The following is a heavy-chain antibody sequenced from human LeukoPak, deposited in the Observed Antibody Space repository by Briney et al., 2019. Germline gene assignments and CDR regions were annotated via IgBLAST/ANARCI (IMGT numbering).Heavy chain of an antibody. CDR3: AKDATGGRSGSYYYYGMDV. D-gene: IGHD1-26*01. CDR1: GFTFSSYG. V-gene: IGHV3-30*18. J-gene: IGHJ6*02. Sequence: GGSLRLSCAASGFTFSSYGMHWVRQAPGKGLEWVAVISYDEINKYYADSVKGRFTISRDNSKNTLSLQMNSLRAEDTAVYYCAKDATGGRSGSYYYYGMDVWGQGTTVTVSS. CDR2: ISYDEINK.